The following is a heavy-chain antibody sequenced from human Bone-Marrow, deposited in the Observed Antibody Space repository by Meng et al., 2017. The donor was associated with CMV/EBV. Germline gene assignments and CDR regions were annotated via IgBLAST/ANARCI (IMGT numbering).Heavy chain of an antibody. CDR3: ATQYSNYAGGAPDY. D-gene: IGHD4-11*01. CDR2: ISSTGYIT. Sequence: GGSLRLSCAASGFSFSSFALSWVRQAPGKGLEWVSSISSTGYITYYADSVKGRFTISGDSSKNTLYLRMHGLRAEDTAIYYCATQYSNYAGGAPDYWGQGTLVTVSS. V-gene: IGHV3-23*01. CDR1: GFSFSSFA. J-gene: IGHJ4*02.